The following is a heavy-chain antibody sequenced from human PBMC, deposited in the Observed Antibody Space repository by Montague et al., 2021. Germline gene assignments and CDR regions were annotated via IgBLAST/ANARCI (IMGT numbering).Heavy chain of an antibody. J-gene: IGHJ2*01. V-gene: IGHV4-4*07. CDR3: ARDRKGWFGFDL. Sequence: SETLSLTCSVSGDSISSYEYYWTWIRQPAGRGLEWIGRVYKRGDTNTNPSLRSRLTLSVDTSKNHFSLRLSSVTAADTAVYSCARDRKGWFGFDLWGRGTLVTVSS. D-gene: IGHD3-10*01. CDR2: VYKRGDT. CDR1: GDSISSYEYY.